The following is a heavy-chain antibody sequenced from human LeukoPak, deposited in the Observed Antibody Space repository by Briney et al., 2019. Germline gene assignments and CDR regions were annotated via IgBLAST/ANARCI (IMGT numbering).Heavy chain of an antibody. CDR3: TKRSRGYYDY. Sequence: GGSLRLSCAASGFTVSTDNMSWVRQVPGKGLEWVSVVYSGNDGTNYADSVRGRFTISRDDSKNMVYLQMNDLRLEDAAVYYCTKRSRGYYDYWGQGTLVTVSS. CDR1: GFTVSTDN. V-gene: IGHV3-66*02. CDR2: VYSGNDGT. J-gene: IGHJ4*02. D-gene: IGHD3-10*01.